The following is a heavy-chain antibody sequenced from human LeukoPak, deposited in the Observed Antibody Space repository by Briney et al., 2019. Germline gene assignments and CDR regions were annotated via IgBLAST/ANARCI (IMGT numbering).Heavy chain of an antibody. V-gene: IGHV3-15*01. J-gene: IGHJ4*02. CDR1: GFTFTDAW. Sequence: GGSLRLSCAASGFTFTDAWMGWARQAPGRGLEWVGRVKSKARGGTTDYAAPVKGRFTIARDDSKDTVDLQMNSLKTEDTAGYYCTTDHYNWGRGTLVTVSS. CDR3: TTDHYN. D-gene: IGHD4-11*01. CDR2: VKSKARGGTT.